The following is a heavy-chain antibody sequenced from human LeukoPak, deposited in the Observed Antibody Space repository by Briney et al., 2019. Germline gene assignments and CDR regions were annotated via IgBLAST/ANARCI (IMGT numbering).Heavy chain of an antibody. CDR3: ARGRSGYSYVHDAFDI. CDR1: GGSTSSYY. D-gene: IGHD5-18*01. CDR2: IYYSGST. J-gene: IGHJ3*02. Sequence: SETLSLTCSVSGGSTSSYYWSWIRQPPGKGLKWIGYIYYSGSTNYNPSLKSRVTISVDTFKNQFSLKLSSVTAADTAVHYCARGRSGYSYVHDAFDIWGHGTMVTVSS. V-gene: IGHV4-59*01.